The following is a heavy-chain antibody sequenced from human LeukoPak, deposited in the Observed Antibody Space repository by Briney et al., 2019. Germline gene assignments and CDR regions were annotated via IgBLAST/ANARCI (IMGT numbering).Heavy chain of an antibody. CDR1: GXTFSSYA. Sequence: GGSLRLSCAASGXTFSSYAMHWVRQAPGKGLEWVAVISYDGSNKYYADSVKGRFTISRDNSKNTLYLQMNSLRAEDTAVYYCARAVRPEWYFDYWGQGTLVTVSS. V-gene: IGHV3-30-3*01. CDR3: ARAVRPEWYFDY. J-gene: IGHJ4*02. CDR2: ISYDGSNK. D-gene: IGHD3-10*01.